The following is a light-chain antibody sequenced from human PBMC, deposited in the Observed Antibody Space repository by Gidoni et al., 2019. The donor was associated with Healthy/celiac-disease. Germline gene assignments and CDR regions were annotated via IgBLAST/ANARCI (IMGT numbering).Light chain of an antibody. Sequence: SYELTQPPSVSVYPGQTASLTRSGDKLGDKYACWYQQKPGQSPVLVIYQDSKRPSGIPERFSGSNSGNTATLTISGTQAMDEADYYCQAWDSSTAVFGGGTKLTVL. V-gene: IGLV3-1*01. J-gene: IGLJ2*01. CDR3: QAWDSSTAV. CDR1: KLGDKY. CDR2: QDS.